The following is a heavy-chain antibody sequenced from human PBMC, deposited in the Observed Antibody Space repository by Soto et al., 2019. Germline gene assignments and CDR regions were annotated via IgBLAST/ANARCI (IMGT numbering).Heavy chain of an antibody. CDR2: IKTKAEGWAT. D-gene: IGHD2-15*01. CDR1: DFTITNAW. CDR3: TTGSVEGV. Sequence: EVQLVESGGGLVKPGGSLRLSCAASDFTITNAWMNWVRQAPGKGLEWVGRIKTKAEGWATDYAAPLKGRFTISSDDSRNTLFLQMNSLKTEDTAVYYCTTGSVEGVWGQGAKVTVSS. J-gene: IGHJ6*02. V-gene: IGHV3-15*07.